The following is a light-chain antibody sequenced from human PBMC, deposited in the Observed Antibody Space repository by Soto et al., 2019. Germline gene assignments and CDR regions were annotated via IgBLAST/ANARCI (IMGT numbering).Light chain of an antibody. CDR3: QQYGRT. CDR2: GAS. V-gene: IGKV3-20*01. Sequence: EISLTQCPGTLSLSPGEMTTLSCRASQSVSSSYLAWYQQKPFHAPMLLIYGASSRATGIPDRFSGSGSGTDFTLTSSRLEPEDFAVYYCQQYGRTFGQGTKVDIK. CDR1: QSVSSSY. J-gene: IGKJ1*01.